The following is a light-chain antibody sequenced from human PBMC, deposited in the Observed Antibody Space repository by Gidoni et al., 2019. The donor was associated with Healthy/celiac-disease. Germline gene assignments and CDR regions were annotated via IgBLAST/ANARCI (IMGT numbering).Light chain of an antibody. CDR3: QQYDSSPRT. V-gene: IGKV3-20*01. CDR1: PNVTSSY. Sequence: EIVLTQSPRTLSLSPGEKATLSCRASPNVTSSYLAWYQQKPGQAPRLLIYGASSRATGIPDRFSGSGSGTDFTLTISRLEPEDFAVYYCQQYDSSPRTFGQGTKLEIK. CDR2: GAS. J-gene: IGKJ2*01.